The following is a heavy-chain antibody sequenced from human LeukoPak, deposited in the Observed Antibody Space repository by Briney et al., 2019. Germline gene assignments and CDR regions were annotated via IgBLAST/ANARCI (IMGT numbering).Heavy chain of an antibody. D-gene: IGHD4-11*01. CDR2: IYPVDSDT. CDR1: GYNFADYR. V-gene: IGHV5-51*01. CDR3: ARQRLLDY. Sequence: GDSLKISCKAFGYNFADYRIGWVRQMPGKGLEWMGIIYPVDSDTRYSPSFQGQVTISADKSISTACLQWSSLKASDTAIYYCARQRLLDYWGQGTLVTVSS. J-gene: IGHJ4*02.